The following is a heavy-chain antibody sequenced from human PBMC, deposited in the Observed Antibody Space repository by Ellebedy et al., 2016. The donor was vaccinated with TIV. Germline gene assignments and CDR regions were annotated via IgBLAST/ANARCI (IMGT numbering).Heavy chain of an antibody. Sequence: GESLKISCAVSGFTFSSYWMQWVRQAPGKGLVWVSGINGDVTTTTYADSVKGRFTISRDNAKNTLYLQMNSLSVEDTAVYFCARRKREGDYDYFGFDHWGQGTLVTVSS. D-gene: IGHD5-12*01. CDR3: ARRKREGDYDYFGFDH. CDR1: GFTFSSYW. CDR2: INGDVTTT. V-gene: IGHV3-74*03. J-gene: IGHJ4*02.